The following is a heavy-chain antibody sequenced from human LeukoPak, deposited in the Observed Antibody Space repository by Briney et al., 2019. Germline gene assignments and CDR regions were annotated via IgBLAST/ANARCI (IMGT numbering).Heavy chain of an antibody. CDR1: GFTFSSYW. J-gene: IGHJ4*02. D-gene: IGHD1-26*01. Sequence: GGSLRLSCAASGFTFSSYWMSWVRQAPGKGLEWVANIKQDGSEKYYVDSVKGRFAISRDNAKNSLYLQMNSLRAEDTAVYYCASRDAYSGSYYDYWGQGTLVTVSS. CDR3: ASRDAYSGSYYDY. CDR2: IKQDGSEK. V-gene: IGHV3-7*01.